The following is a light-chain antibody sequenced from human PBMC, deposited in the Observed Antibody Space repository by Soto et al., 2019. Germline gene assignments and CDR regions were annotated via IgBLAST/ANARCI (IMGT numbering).Light chain of an antibody. CDR2: AAS. V-gene: IGKV1-39*01. CDR1: QSISIY. CDR3: QQSISAPLT. Sequence: DIQMTQSPSSLSASVGDRVTITCRASQSISIYLNWYQQKLGEAPKLLIYAASSLQSGVPSRFSGSGSGTDFTLTISSLQPEDSASYFCQQSISAPLTFGGGTNVEIK. J-gene: IGKJ4*01.